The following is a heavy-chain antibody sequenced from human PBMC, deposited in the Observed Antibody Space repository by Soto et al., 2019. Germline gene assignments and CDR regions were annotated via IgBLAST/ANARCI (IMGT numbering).Heavy chain of an antibody. V-gene: IGHV1-8*01. Sequence: ASVKVSCKASGYTFTSYDINWVRQDTGQRIEWMGWMNPNSGNTGYAQKFQGRVTMTRNTSLSTAYMELSSLRSEYTAVYYFARGRDYSSYYYYMDVWGKGTTVTVSS. J-gene: IGHJ6*03. CDR3: ARGRDYSSYYYYMDV. CDR1: GYTFTSYD. CDR2: MNPNSGNT. D-gene: IGHD4-4*01.